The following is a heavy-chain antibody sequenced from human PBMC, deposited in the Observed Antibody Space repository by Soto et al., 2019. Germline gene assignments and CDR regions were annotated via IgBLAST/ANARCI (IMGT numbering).Heavy chain of an antibody. CDR2: INPSGGST. CDR3: ARDRARGDYVDGDHYYGMDV. V-gene: IGHV1-46*01. J-gene: IGHJ6*02. CDR1: GYTFASYY. Sequence: ASVKVSCKASGYTFASYYMHWVRQAPGQGLEWMGIINPSGGSTSYAQKFQGRVTMTRDTSTSTVYMELGSLRSEDTAVYYCARDRARGDYVDGDHYYGMDVWG. D-gene: IGHD4-17*01.